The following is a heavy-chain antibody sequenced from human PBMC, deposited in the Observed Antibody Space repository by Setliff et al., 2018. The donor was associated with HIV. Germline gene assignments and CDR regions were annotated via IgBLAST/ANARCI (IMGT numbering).Heavy chain of an antibody. CDR2: ISWDGTST. J-gene: IGHJ4*02. D-gene: IGHD6-13*01. CDR1: GFTFDDYT. V-gene: IGHV3-43*01. CDR3: AKDMKYRRAADNSFDY. Sequence: GSLRLSCAASGFTFDDYTMHWVRQAPGKGLEWVSLISWDGTSTYYADSVKGRFTISRDNSKNSLYLQMNSLRTEDTALYYCAKDMKYRRAADNSFDYWGQGTLVTVSS.